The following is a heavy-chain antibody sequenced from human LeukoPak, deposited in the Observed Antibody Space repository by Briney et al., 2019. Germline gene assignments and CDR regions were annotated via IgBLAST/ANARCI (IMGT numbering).Heavy chain of an antibody. J-gene: IGHJ4*02. D-gene: IGHD1-26*01. CDR3: ARDLSGSYYFDY. Sequence: GGSLRLSCAASGFTFSSYSMNWVRQAPGKGLEWVSPISSSSSYIYYADSVMGRFTISRDNAKNSLYLQMNSLRAEDTAVYYCARDLSGSYYFDYWGQGTLVTVSS. V-gene: IGHV3-21*01. CDR2: ISSSSSYI. CDR1: GFTFSSYS.